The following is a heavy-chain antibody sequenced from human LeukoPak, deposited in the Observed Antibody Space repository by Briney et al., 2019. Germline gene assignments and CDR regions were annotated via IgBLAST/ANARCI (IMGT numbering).Heavy chain of an antibody. CDR3: ARDSGSYSVLEDY. Sequence: GGSLRLSCAASGFTFSTYSMNWVRQAPGKGLEWVSYISPRGDTIYYTDSVKGRFTISRDNAKNSLYLQMNSLRDEDTAVYSCARDSGSYSVLEDYWGQGTLVTVSS. CDR2: ISPRGDTI. J-gene: IGHJ4*02. CDR1: GFTFSTYS. D-gene: IGHD1-26*01. V-gene: IGHV3-48*02.